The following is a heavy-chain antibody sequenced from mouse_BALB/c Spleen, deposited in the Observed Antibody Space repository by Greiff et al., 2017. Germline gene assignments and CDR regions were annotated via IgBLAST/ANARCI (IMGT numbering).Heavy chain of an antibody. CDR1: GFTFSSYA. D-gene: IGHD1-1*01. V-gene: IGHV5-9-4*01. CDR3: ARDRSYGSSSWFAY. J-gene: IGHJ3*01. Sequence: EVMLVESGGGLVKPGGSLKLSCAASGFTFSSYAMSWVRQSPEKRLEWVAEISSGGSYTYYPDTVTGRLTISRDNAKNTLYLEMSSLRSEDTAMYYCARDRSYGSSSWFAYWGQGTLVTVSA. CDR2: ISSGGSYT.